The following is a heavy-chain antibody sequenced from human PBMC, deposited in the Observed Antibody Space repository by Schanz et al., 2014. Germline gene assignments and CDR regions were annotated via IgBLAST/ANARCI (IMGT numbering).Heavy chain of an antibody. CDR3: ARDRRYCSGGSCLTFDY. J-gene: IGHJ4*02. V-gene: IGHV3-30-3*01. CDR1: GFTLSSYA. D-gene: IGHD2-15*01. Sequence: QVQLVESGGGLVQPGGSLRLSCAAYGFTLSSYAMHWVRQAPGKGLEWVAVISYDGSNKYYADSVKGRFTISRDNSKNTLYLQMNTLRAEDTAVYYCARDRRYCSGGSCLTFDYWGQGTLVTVSS. CDR2: ISYDGSNK.